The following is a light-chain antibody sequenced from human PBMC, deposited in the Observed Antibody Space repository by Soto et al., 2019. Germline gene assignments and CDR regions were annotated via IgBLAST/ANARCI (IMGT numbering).Light chain of an antibody. CDR2: AAS. Sequence: DVQMTQSPSSLSASVGDRVTITCRASQSVNTYLHWYQQKAGQAPKLLIYAASSLQSGVPSRFSGSGSGTDFTLTISSLQPEDFATYYCQQSYSTPLPFGQGTKVDIK. CDR1: QSVNTY. J-gene: IGKJ1*01. V-gene: IGKV1-39*01. CDR3: QQSYSTPLP.